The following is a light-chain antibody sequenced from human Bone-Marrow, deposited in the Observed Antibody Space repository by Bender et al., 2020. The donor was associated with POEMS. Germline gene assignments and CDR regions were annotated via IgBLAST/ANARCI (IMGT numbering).Light chain of an antibody. J-gene: IGLJ2*01. Sequence: SYVLPQPPSESVAPGQTATITCEGHDIGSKAVHWYQQKPGQAPVLVVYDDSDRPSGIPERFSGSNSGNTATLTINRVEAGDEADYYCVAWDDTLNGWVFGGGTKLTVL. V-gene: IGLV3-21*02. CDR1: DIGSKA. CDR2: DDS. CDR3: VAWDDTLNGWV.